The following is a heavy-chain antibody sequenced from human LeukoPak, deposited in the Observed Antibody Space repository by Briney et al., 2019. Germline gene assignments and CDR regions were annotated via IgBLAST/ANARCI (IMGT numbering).Heavy chain of an antibody. V-gene: IGHV4/OR15-8*02. D-gene: IGHD1-26*01. CDR1: GGSISGTNW. CDR3: RESGPFCPFGY. Sequence: ETLSLTCGVSGGSISGTNWWSWVRQPPGQGLEWIGEISLAGQANYNPSLNGRVTMSLDKSSNQLSLHLTSVTAADTATYCSRESGPFCPFGYWGQGTLVIVSS. CDR2: ISLAGQA. J-gene: IGHJ4*02.